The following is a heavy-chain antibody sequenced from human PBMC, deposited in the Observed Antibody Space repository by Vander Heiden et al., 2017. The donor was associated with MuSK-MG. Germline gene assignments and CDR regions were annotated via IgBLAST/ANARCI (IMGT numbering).Heavy chain of an antibody. J-gene: IGHJ6*03. V-gene: IGHV3-30-3*01. Sequence: VQLVESGGGVVQPGRSLRLSCAASGLTFSSYAMHWVRQAPGKGLEWVAVISYDGSNKYYADSVKGRFTISRDNSKNTLYLQMNSLRAEDTAVYYCAQSGSYANGNYYYYMDVWGKGTTVTVSS. CDR2: ISYDGSNK. CDR3: AQSGSYANGNYYYYMDV. CDR1: GLTFSSYA. D-gene: IGHD1-26*01.